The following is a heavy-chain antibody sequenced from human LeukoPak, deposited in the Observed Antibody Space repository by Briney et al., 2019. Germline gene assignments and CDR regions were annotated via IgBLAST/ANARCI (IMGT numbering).Heavy chain of an antibody. J-gene: IGHJ6*02. CDR3: ARLAGYCTNGVCYTNYYYYGMDV. CDR1: GGSISSSSYH. V-gene: IGHV4-39*01. CDR2: IYYSGST. D-gene: IGHD2-8*01. Sequence: PSETLSLTCTVSGGSISSSSYHWGWIRQPPGKGLEWIGSIYYSGSTYYNPSLKSRVTISVDTSKNQFSLKLSSVTAADTAVYYCARLAGYCTNGVCYTNYYYYGMDVWGQGTTVTVSS.